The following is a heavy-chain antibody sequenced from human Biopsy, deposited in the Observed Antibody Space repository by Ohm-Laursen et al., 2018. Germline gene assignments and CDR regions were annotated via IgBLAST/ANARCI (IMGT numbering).Heavy chain of an antibody. V-gene: IGHV4-59*01. J-gene: IGHJ6*02. CDR3: ARDRIAYCTATSCDNFGLDV. CDR1: SASINLYY. CDR2: INHSGHT. Sequence: GTLSFTCTVSSASINLYYWGWIRQSPGKGLEWIGYINHSGHTNYNPSLKSRLTMSVDTSKNQFPLKLTSVTAADTAVYYCARDRIAYCTATSCDNFGLDVWGQGTTVTVSS. D-gene: IGHD2-8*02.